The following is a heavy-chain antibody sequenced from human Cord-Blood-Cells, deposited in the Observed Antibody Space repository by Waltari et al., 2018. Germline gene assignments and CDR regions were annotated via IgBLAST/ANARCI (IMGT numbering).Heavy chain of an antibody. J-gene: IGHJ6*02. Sequence: QVQLVQSGGGVVKPGRSLRLSCAASGFTFSSYGMHWVRQAPGKGLEWVAVIWYDGSNKYYADSVKGRFTISRDNSKNTLYLQMNSLRGEDTAVYYCARDYYGSGSYLYYYYYGMDVWGQGTTVTVSS. CDR1: GFTFSSYG. CDR2: IWYDGSNK. D-gene: IGHD3-10*01. V-gene: IGHV3-33*01. CDR3: ARDYYGSGSYLYYYYYGMDV.